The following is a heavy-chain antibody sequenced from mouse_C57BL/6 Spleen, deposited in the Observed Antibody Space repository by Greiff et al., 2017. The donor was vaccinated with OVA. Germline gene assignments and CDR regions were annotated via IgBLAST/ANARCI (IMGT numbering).Heavy chain of an antibody. D-gene: IGHD2-2*01. J-gene: IGHJ3*01. CDR1: GYTFTSYW. CDR3: ARRGTIYYGYGGFAY. Sequence: QVQLQQPGAELVMPGASVKLSCKASGYTFTSYWMHWVKQRPGQGLEWIGEIDPSDSYTNYNQKFKGKSILTVDKSSSTAYMQLSSLTSEDSAVYYCARRGTIYYGYGGFAYWGQGTLVTVSA. V-gene: IGHV1-69*01. CDR2: IDPSDSYT.